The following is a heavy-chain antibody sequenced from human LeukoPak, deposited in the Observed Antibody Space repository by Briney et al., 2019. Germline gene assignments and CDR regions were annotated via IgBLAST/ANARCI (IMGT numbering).Heavy chain of an antibody. J-gene: IGHJ3*02. CDR1: GGSFSGYY. Sequence: SETLSLTCAAYGGSFSGYYWSWIRQPPGKGLEWIGEINHSGSTNYNPSLKSRVTISVDTSKNQFSLKLSSVTAADTAVYYCALGDLAAFDIWGQGTMVTVSS. V-gene: IGHV4-34*01. CDR2: INHSGST. CDR3: ALGDLAAFDI. D-gene: IGHD4-17*01.